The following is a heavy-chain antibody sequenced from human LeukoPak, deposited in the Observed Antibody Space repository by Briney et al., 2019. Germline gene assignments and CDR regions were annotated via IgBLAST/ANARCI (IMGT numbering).Heavy chain of an antibody. CDR3: ARGGRPKYYFEY. D-gene: IGHD3-16*01. V-gene: IGHV3-30*04. CDR2: ISYDGSDK. J-gene: IGHJ4*02. Sequence: GGSLRLSCAASGFTFSSYAMHWVRQAPGKGLEWLATISYDGSDKYYADSVKGRFTISRDNSKSTLYLQMNSLRVEDTTVYYCARGGRPKYYFEYWGQGTLVTVSS. CDR1: GFTFSSYA.